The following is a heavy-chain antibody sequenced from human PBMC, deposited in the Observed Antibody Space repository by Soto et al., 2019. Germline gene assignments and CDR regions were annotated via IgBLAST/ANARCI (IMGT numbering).Heavy chain of an antibody. Sequence: GGSLILSCSASGFTFSSYAMHWVRQAPGKGLEYVSAISSNGGSTYYADSVKGRFTISRDNSKNTLYLQMSSLRAEDTAVYYCVKDSEYSFYPDYYYYGMHVWGQGTPLTVSS. CDR3: VKDSEYSFYPDYYYYGMHV. CDR2: ISSNGGST. D-gene: IGHD4-4*01. CDR1: GFTFSSYA. J-gene: IGHJ6*02. V-gene: IGHV3-64D*06.